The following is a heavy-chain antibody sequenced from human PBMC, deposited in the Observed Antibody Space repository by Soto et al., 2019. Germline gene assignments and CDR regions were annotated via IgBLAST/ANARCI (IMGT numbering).Heavy chain of an antibody. D-gene: IGHD3-22*01. CDR1: GGSISSYY. Sequence: QVQLQESGPGLVKPSETLSLTCTVSGGSISSYYWSWIRQPPGKGLEWIGYIYYSGSTNYNPSLKRRVTISVDTSKNQFSLKLSSVTAADTAVYYCARDRYYDSSGPFDPWGQGTLVTVSS. CDR3: ARDRYYDSSGPFDP. J-gene: IGHJ5*02. CDR2: IYYSGST. V-gene: IGHV4-59*01.